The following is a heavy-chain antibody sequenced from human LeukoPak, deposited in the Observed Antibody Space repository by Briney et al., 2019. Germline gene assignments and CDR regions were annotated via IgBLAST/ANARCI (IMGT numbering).Heavy chain of an antibody. CDR2: IKLDGTQK. J-gene: IGHJ6*04. CDR1: GFTFRNYW. V-gene: IGHV3-7*01. Sequence: PGGSLRLSCAASGFTFRNYWMSWIRQAPGRGLEWVANIKLDGTQKNYIQSVRGRFTISRDNARNFLYLQMNSLRAEDTAVYYCAELGITMIGGVWGKGTTVTISS. CDR3: AELGITMIGGV. D-gene: IGHD3-10*02.